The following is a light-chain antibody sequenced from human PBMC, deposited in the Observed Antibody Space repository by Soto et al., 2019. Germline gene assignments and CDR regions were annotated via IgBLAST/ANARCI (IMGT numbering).Light chain of an antibody. CDR1: QSVSSSY. V-gene: IGKV3-20*01. CDR2: GAS. J-gene: IGKJ1*01. CDR3: QQCDSSPVT. Sequence: EIVLTQSPGTLSLSPGERATLSCRASQSVSSSYLAWYQQKPGQAPRLLIYGASSRATGIPDRFSGSGSGTEFTLTISRLEPEDSAVYYCQQCDSSPVTFGQGTKVEIK.